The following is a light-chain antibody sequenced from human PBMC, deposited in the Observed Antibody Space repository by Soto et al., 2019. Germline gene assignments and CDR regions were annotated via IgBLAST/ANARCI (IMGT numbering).Light chain of an antibody. J-gene: IGKJ4*01. V-gene: IGKV1-5*01. CDR3: QQYISHFLT. Sequence: DILMTQSPSTLSASVGDRVTITCRASQSISSWLAWYQQKPGKAPKLLIYDASSLESGVPSRFSGSGSGTEFTLTISSLQPDDFATYYCQQYISHFLTFGGGTKVEIK. CDR1: QSISSW. CDR2: DAS.